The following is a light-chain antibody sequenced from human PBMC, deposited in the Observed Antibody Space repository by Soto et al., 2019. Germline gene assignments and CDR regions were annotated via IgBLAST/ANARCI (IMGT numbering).Light chain of an antibody. CDR1: QGIRND. Sequence: AIPMTQSPSSLSASVGDRVTITCRASQGIRNDLGWYQQKPGKAPKLLIYAASSLQSGVPSRFSGSGSGTDFTFTISSLQPEDFATYYCQQSFSDPPLSFGGGTRVEVK. V-gene: IGKV1-6*01. CDR2: AAS. CDR3: QQSFSDPPLS. J-gene: IGKJ4*01.